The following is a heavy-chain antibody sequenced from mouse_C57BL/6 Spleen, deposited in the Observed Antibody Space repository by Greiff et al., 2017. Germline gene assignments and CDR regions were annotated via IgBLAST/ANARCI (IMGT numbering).Heavy chain of an antibody. CDR2: INPSTGGT. V-gene: IGHV1-42*01. D-gene: IGHD4-1*01. Sequence: VQLQQPGPELVKPGASVKISCKASGYSFTGYYMNWVKQSPEKSLEWIGEINPSTGGTTYNQKFKAKATLTVDKSSSTAYMQLKSLTSEDSAVYYCARMGRDGDYWGQGTTLTVSS. CDR3: ARMGRDGDY. J-gene: IGHJ2*01. CDR1: GYSFTGYY.